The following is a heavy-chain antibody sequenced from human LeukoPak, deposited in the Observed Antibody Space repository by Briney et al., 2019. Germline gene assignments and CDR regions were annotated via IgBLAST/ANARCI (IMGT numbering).Heavy chain of an antibody. CDR3: ASAELAYCGGDCYPDY. V-gene: IGHV4-30-2*01. Sequence: SETLSLTCAVSGGSISSGGYSWRWIRQPPGKGLEWIGYIYHSGSTYYNPSLKSRVTISVDRSKNQFSLKLSSVTAADTAVYYCASAELAYCGGDCYPDYWGQGTLVTVSS. D-gene: IGHD2-21*02. CDR2: IYHSGST. J-gene: IGHJ4*02. CDR1: GGSISSGGYS.